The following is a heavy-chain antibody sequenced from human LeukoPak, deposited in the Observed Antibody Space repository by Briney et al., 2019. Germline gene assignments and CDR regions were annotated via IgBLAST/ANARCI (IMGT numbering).Heavy chain of an antibody. CDR3: ATNILVRDIINWFDP. V-gene: IGHV1-2*02. J-gene: IGHJ5*02. CDR2: IKPNSGGT. D-gene: IGHD3-10*01. Sequence: ASVKVSCKDSGYTFTGYYMHWVRQAPGQGLEWMRWIKPNSGGTRSAQKFQGRVTMTRDTSISTAYMELSSLKYDDTAVYYCATNILVRDIINWFDPWGQGTLVTVSS. CDR1: GYTFTGYY.